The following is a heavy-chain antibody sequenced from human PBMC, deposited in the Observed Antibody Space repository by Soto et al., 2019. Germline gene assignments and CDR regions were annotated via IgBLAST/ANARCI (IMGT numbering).Heavy chain of an antibody. V-gene: IGHV3-33*01. CDR1: GFTFSSYG. CDR2: IWYDGSNK. Sequence: QVQLVESGGGVVQPGRSLRLSCAASGFTFSSYGMHWVRQAPGKGLEWVAVIWYDGSNKYYADSVKGRFTISRDNSKNTLYLQMNSLRAEDTAVYYCVRDGWMTTVTPLAFDIWGQGTMVTVSS. D-gene: IGHD4-17*01. CDR3: VRDGWMTTVTPLAFDI. J-gene: IGHJ3*02.